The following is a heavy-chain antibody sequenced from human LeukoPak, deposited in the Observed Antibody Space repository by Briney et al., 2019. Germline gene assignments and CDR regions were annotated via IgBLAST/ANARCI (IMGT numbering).Heavy chain of an antibody. CDR3: AKAEVGITMIVVLIPHFQH. J-gene: IGHJ1*01. Sequence: PGRSLRLSCAASGFTFSSYGMHWVRQAPGEGLEWVAVISYDGSNEFYADSVKGRFTISRDNSKNTLYLQMNSLRAEDTAVYYCAKAEVGITMIVVLIPHFQHWGQGTLVTVSS. CDR1: GFTFSSYG. D-gene: IGHD3-22*01. CDR2: ISYDGSNE. V-gene: IGHV3-30*18.